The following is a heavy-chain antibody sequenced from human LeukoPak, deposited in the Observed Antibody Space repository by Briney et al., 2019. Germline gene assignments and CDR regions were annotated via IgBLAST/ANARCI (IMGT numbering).Heavy chain of an antibody. CDR1: GGSISNYY. D-gene: IGHD3-22*01. CDR3: ARPSSGYYDRGPFDI. J-gene: IGHJ3*02. CDR2: IYYSGTT. Sequence: SETLSHTCTVSGGSISNYYWSWIRQPPGKGLEWIGYIYYSGTTNYNPSLKSRVIISVDTSKNRFSLKLSSVTAADTAVYYCARPSSGYYDRGPFDIWGQGTLVTVSS. V-gene: IGHV4-59*01.